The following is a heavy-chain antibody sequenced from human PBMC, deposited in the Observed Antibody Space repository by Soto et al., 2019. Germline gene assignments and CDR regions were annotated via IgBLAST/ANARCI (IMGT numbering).Heavy chain of an antibody. D-gene: IGHD6-13*01. CDR1: GFTFSSYA. Sequence: QVQLVESGGGVVQPGRSLRLSCAASGFTFSSYAMHWVRQAPGKGLAWVAVISYDGSNKYYADSVKGRFTISRDNIKNTLYLQMNILGGVDRAVYYCARAFGYSSSWDYYYYYYGMDVWGQGTTVTFS. CDR3: ARAFGYSSSWDYYYYYYGMDV. V-gene: IGHV3-30-3*01. CDR2: ISYDGSNK. J-gene: IGHJ6*02.